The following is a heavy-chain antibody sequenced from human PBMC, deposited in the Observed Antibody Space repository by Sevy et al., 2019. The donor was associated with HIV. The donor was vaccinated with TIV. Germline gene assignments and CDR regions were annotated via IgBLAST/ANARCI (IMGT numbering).Heavy chain of an antibody. V-gene: IGHV3-7*01. CDR2: IKQDGRVK. Sequence: GGSLRLSCAASGFSLNNYWMNWVRQAPGKGLEWVANIKQDGRVKYYVDSVKGRFTISRDNARNLLYLQMNSLGVEDTALYYCVRAIAAAGSFWGQGTLVTVSS. J-gene: IGHJ4*02. CDR1: GFSLNNYW. D-gene: IGHD6-13*01. CDR3: VRAIAAAGSF.